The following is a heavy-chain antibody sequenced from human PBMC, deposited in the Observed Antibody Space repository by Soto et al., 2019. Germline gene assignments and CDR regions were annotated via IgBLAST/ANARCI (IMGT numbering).Heavy chain of an antibody. CDR3: ARDSYNWFDP. CDR2: TYYRSNWYN. CDR1: GGSVSRNSAA. V-gene: IGHV6-1*01. Sequence: SQALSLTCAISGGSVSRNSAAWNWVRQSPSRGLEWLGRTYYRSNWYNDYAVSVKSRITINPDTSKNQFSLQLNSVTPEDTAVYYRARDSYNWFDPWGQGTLVTVSS. J-gene: IGHJ5*02.